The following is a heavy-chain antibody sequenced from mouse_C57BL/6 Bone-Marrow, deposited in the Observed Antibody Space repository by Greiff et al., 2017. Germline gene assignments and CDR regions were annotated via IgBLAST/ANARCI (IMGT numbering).Heavy chain of an antibody. D-gene: IGHD2-3*01. J-gene: IGHJ2*01. Sequence: QVQLQQPGAELVKPGASVKLSCKASGYTFTSYWMHWVKQRPGQGLEWIGMIHPNSGSTNYNEKFKSKATLTVDKSSSTAYMQLSSLTSEDSAVYYCAREAGDDGYYTSPDYWGQGTTLTVSS. CDR1: GYTFTSYW. CDR3: AREAGDDGYYTSPDY. V-gene: IGHV1-64*01. CDR2: IHPNSGST.